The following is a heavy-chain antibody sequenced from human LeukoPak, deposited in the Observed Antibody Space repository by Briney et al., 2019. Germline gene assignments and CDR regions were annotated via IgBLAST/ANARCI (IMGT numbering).Heavy chain of an antibody. CDR2: IYYSGST. CDR1: GGSISSSSYY. Sequence: PSETLSLTCTVSGGSISSSSYYWGWIRQPPGKGLEWIGSIYYSGSTYYNPSLKSRVTISVDTSKNQFSLKLSSVTAADTAVYYCARGRTYYDILTGPPRENNWFDPWGQGTLVTVSS. J-gene: IGHJ5*02. D-gene: IGHD3-9*01. CDR3: ARGRTYYDILTGPPRENNWFDP. V-gene: IGHV4-39*01.